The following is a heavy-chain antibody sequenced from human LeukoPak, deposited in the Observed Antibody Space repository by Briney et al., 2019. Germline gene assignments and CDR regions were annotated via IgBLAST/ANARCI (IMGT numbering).Heavy chain of an antibody. D-gene: IGHD3-3*01. J-gene: IGHJ6*04. Sequence: GGSLRLSCAASGFTFSSYGMHWVRQAPGKGLEWVAVIWYDGSNKYYADSVKGRFTISRDNSKNTLYLQMNSLRAEDTAVYYCAREYAPYYDFWSGGFLDVWGKGTTVTVSS. CDR1: GFTFSSYG. V-gene: IGHV3-33*01. CDR2: IWYDGSNK. CDR3: AREYAPYYDFWSGGFLDV.